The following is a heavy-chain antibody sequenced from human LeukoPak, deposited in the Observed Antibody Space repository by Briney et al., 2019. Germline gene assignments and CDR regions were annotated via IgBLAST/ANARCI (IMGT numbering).Heavy chain of an antibody. CDR1: GGSFSGYY. CDR2: INHSGST. D-gene: IGHD2-15*01. J-gene: IGHJ4*02. Sequence: SSETLSLTCAVYGGSFSGYYWSWIRQPPGKGLEWIGEINHSGSTNYNPSLKSRVTISVDTSKNQFSLKLSSVTAADTAVYYCARGTCCSGGSCYAIRRVYLFDYWGQGTLVTVSS. CDR3: ARGTCCSGGSCYAIRRVYLFDY. V-gene: IGHV4-34*01.